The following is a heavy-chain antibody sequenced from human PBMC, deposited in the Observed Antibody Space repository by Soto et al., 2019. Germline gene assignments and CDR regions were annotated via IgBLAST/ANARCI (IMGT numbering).Heavy chain of an antibody. J-gene: IGHJ4*02. CDR1: GASIRSTNYY. CDR2: IFYSGGA. CDR3: GSQLIEASTGHVDCDY. V-gene: IGHV4-30-4*01. D-gene: IGHD2-8*02. Sequence: SETLSLTCTVSGASIRSTNYYWTWIRQPPGKGLEWTGYIFYSGGAYYNPSLKSRASLSIDASKSQFSLNLSSVTAADTAVYFCGSQLIEASTGHVDCDYWGQGILVTVSS.